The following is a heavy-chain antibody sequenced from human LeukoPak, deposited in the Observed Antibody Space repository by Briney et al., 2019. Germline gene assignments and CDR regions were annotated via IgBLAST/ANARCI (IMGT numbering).Heavy chain of an antibody. J-gene: IGHJ4*02. D-gene: IGHD2-2*01. Sequence: GGSPRLSCAASGFTFSSYSMNWVRQAPGKGLEWVSSISSSSSYIYYADSVKGRFTISRDNAKNSLYLQMNSLRAEDTAVYYCARVEQYQLLIDYWGQGTLVTVS. CDR1: GFTFSSYS. CDR3: ARVEQYQLLIDY. V-gene: IGHV3-21*01. CDR2: ISSSSSYI.